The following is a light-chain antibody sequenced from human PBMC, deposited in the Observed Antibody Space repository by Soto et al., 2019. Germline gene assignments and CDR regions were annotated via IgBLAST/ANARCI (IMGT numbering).Light chain of an antibody. CDR3: QHYIGYSGM. J-gene: IGKJ1*01. CDR1: QSLNSW. CDR2: KAS. Sequence: DIQMTQSPSTLSASVGDRVTITCRASQSLNSWLDWYQHKPGKAPKLLIHKASILASGVPSRFSGSDSGAEFTLTISSLQPDDFATYYCQHYIGYSGMFGQGTKVDIK. V-gene: IGKV1-5*03.